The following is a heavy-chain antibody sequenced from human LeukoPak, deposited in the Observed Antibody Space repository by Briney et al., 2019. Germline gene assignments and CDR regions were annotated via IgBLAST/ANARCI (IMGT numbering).Heavy chain of an antibody. Sequence: ASVKVSCKASGYTFTSYGISWVRQAPGQGLEWMGWISAYNGNTNYAQKFQGRVTMPTDTSTSTAYMELRSLRSGDTAVYYCARSGPSDYGEHYWGQGTLVTVSS. CDR1: GYTFTSYG. V-gene: IGHV1-18*01. CDR3: ARSGPSDYGEHY. CDR2: ISAYNGNT. D-gene: IGHD4-17*01. J-gene: IGHJ4*02.